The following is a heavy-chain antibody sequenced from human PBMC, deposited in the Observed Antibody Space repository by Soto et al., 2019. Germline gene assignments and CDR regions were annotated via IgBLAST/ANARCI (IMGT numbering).Heavy chain of an antibody. CDR3: ARQVPTTVLRFLEWPPGDYMDV. CDR1: GGSISSYH. J-gene: IGHJ6*03. D-gene: IGHD3-3*01. CDR2: IYYSGST. Sequence: SETLSLTCTVSGGSISSYHWSWIRQPPGKGLEWIGYIYYSGSTNYNPSLKSRVTISVDTSKNQFSLKLSSVTAADTAVYYCARQVPTTVLRFLEWPPGDYMDVWGKGTTVTVSS. V-gene: IGHV4-59*08.